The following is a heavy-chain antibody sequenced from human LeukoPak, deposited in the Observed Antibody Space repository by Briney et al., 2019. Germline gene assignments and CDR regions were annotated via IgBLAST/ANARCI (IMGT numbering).Heavy chain of an antibody. V-gene: IGHV4-59*12. D-gene: IGHD5/OR15-5a*01. CDR2: IYYSGST. J-gene: IGHJ4*02. Sequence: SETLSLTCTVSGGSMSPYHWGWIRQPPGKGLEWTGYIYYSGSTNYNPSLKSRVTISVDTSKNQFSLRLSSVSAADTALYFCARRAGLHSLDYWDQGTLVTVSS. CDR3: ARRAGLHSLDY. CDR1: GGSMSPYH.